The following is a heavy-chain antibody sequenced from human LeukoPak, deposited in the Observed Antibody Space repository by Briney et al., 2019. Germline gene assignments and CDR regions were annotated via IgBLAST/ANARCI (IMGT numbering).Heavy chain of an antibody. CDR1: GGSISSGSCY. V-gene: IGHV4-61*02. CDR3: ARDASDYYDSSGYSHFDY. CDR2: IYTSGST. J-gene: IGHJ4*02. D-gene: IGHD3-22*01. Sequence: SQTLSLTCTVSGGSISSGSCYWSWIRQPAGKGLEWIGRIYTSGSTNYNPSLKSRVTISVDTSKNQFSLKLSSVTAADTAVYYCARDASDYYDSSGYSHFDYWGQGTLVTVSS.